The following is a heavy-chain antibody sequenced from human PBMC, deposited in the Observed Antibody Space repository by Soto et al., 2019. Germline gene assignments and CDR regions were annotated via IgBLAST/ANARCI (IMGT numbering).Heavy chain of an antibody. CDR2: INTSSSTI. CDR1: GFTFSDYY. CDR3: ARVGGFSGYDFNYYYLDV. Sequence: QVQLVESGGGLVKPGGALRLSCAASGFTFSDYYMSWVRQAPGTGLEWVSYINTSSSTIYYADSVKGRFTISGDNAKNSLYLQMNSLRVEDTAVYYCARVGGFSGYDFNYYYLDVWGEGTTVTVSS. J-gene: IGHJ6*03. D-gene: IGHD5-12*01. V-gene: IGHV3-11*01.